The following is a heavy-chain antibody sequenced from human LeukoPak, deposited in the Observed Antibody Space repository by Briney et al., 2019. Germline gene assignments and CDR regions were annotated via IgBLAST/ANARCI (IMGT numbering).Heavy chain of an antibody. CDR1: GGTFSSYA. J-gene: IGHJ6*03. D-gene: IGHD1-26*01. Sequence: SVKVSCKASGGTFSSYAISWVRQAPGQGLEWMGGIIPIFGTANYAQKFQGRVTITTDESTSTAYMELSSLRSEDTAVSYCARSGSHYYYYYYMDVGAKGPRVTVS. V-gene: IGHV1-69*05. CDR3: ARSGSHYYYYYYMDV. CDR2: IIPIFGTA.